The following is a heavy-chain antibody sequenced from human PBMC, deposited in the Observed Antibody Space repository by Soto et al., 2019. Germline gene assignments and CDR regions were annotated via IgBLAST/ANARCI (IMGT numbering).Heavy chain of an antibody. J-gene: IGHJ6*02. D-gene: IGHD6-6*01. V-gene: IGHV4-38-2*01. CDR3: GGAARPGDYYGMDV. CDR1: GYSIISGYY. CDR2: IYHSGST. Sequence: SETVSLTCAFSGYSIISGYYWGWIRQPPGKGLEWIGSIYHSGSTYYNPSLKSRVTISVDTSKNQFSLKLSSVTAADTAVYYCGGAARPGDYYGMDVWGQGTTVTVSS.